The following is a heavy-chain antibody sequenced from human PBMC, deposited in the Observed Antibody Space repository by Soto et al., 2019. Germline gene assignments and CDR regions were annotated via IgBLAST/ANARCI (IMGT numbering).Heavy chain of an antibody. Sequence: QVQLVQSGAEVKKPGASVKVSCKASGYTFTSYGISWVRQAPGQGLEWMGWISAYNGNTNYAQKRQGRVTMTTDTSTSTAYMELRSLRSDDTAVYYCARGALPQRAVVVPDNWFDPWGQGTLVTVSS. CDR3: ARGALPQRAVVVPDNWFDP. CDR2: ISAYNGNT. D-gene: IGHD2-2*01. CDR1: GYTFTSYG. J-gene: IGHJ5*02. V-gene: IGHV1-18*01.